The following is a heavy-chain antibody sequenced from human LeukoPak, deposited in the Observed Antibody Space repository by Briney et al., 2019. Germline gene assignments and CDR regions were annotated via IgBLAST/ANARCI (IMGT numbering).Heavy chain of an antibody. J-gene: IGHJ4*02. CDR3: ARDDYDSNGYYLFDY. V-gene: IGHV3-66*01. CDR2: IYSTGDT. Sequence: GGSLRLSCAVSGFTVSSEYMSWVRQAPGKGLEWVSVIYSTGDTRYADSVKGRFTISRDNSMNTLYLQMNSLRAEDTAVYYCARDDYDSNGYYLFDYWGQGTLVTVSS. CDR1: GFTVSSEY. D-gene: IGHD3-22*01.